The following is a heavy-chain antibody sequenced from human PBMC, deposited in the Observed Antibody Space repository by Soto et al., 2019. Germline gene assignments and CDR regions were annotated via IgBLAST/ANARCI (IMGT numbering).Heavy chain of an antibody. Sequence: QVQLQESGPGLVKPSGTLSLTCAVSGGSINSSNWWTWVRQPPGKGLERIGNIYHSGNTNYNPSLKSRLSMSVDKSKNQFSLRLSSVTAADTAIYYCAREGPATIAADLSWFDPWGQGTLVTVSS. J-gene: IGHJ5*02. CDR1: GGSINSSNW. V-gene: IGHV4-4*02. CDR3: AREGPATIAADLSWFDP. CDR2: IYHSGNT. D-gene: IGHD6-13*01.